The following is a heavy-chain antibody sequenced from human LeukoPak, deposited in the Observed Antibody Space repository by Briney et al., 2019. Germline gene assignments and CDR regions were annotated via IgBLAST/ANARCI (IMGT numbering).Heavy chain of an antibody. Sequence: ASVKVSCKPSAYTLGTYYIHWLRQAPGQGLEWMGWINTNAGSPTYAQGFTGRSVFSLDTSVSTAYLQISSLKAEDTAVYYCARDRPFDIWGQGTLVTVSS. CDR1: AYTLGTYY. CDR3: ARDRPFDI. V-gene: IGHV7-4-1*02. J-gene: IGHJ4*02. CDR2: INTNAGSP.